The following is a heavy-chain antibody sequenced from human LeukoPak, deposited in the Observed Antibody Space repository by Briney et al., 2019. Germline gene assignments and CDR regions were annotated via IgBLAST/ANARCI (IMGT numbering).Heavy chain of an antibody. D-gene: IGHD6-13*01. Sequence: GGSLRLSCAASGFTFSSYAMSWVRQAPGKGLEWVSAISGSGGSTYYADSVKGRFTISRDNSKNTLYVQMNSLRAEDTALYYCARIDGGRAAFWGQGTLVTASS. CDR3: ARIDGGRAAF. V-gene: IGHV3-23*01. J-gene: IGHJ1*01. CDR2: ISGSGGST. CDR1: GFTFSSYA.